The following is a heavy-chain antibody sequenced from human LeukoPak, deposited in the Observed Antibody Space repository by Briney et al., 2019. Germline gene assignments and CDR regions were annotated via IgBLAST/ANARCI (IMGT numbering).Heavy chain of an antibody. CDR3: ARTAARRFDY. J-gene: IGHJ4*02. V-gene: IGHV1-2*06. D-gene: IGHD6-6*01. Sequence: ASVKVSCKASGYTFTDYYIHWVRQAPGQGLEWMGRISPNSGGTSYAQKFQGRVTMTRDTSTSTVYMELSSLRSDDTAVYYCARTAARRFDYWGQGTLVTVSS. CDR1: GYTFTDYY. CDR2: ISPNSGGT.